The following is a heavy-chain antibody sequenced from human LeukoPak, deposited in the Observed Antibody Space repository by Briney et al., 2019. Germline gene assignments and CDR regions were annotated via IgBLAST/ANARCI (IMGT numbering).Heavy chain of an antibody. CDR1: GFTFSSYA. CDR2: ISGSGGST. Sequence: GGSLRLSCAASGFTFSSYAMSWVRQAPGKGLEWVSAISGSGGSTYYADSVKGRFTISRDDLHNTLYLQMNSLRAEDTAVYFCARGGVDYYGSGTYYLMYYFDYWGQGALVTVSS. CDR3: ARGGVDYYGSGTYYLMYYFDY. D-gene: IGHD3-10*01. V-gene: IGHV3-23*01. J-gene: IGHJ4*02.